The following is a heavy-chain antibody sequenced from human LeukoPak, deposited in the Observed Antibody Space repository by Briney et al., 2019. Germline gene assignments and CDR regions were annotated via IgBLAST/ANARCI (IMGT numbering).Heavy chain of an antibody. J-gene: IGHJ3*02. D-gene: IGHD3-16*01. CDR3: ARAHRGWGADTPYGGDAFDI. V-gene: IGHV3-7*01. Sequence: GGSLRLSCAASGFTFSSYWMSWVRQAPGKGLEWVANIKQDGSEKYYVDSVKGRFTISRDNAKNSLYLQMNSLRAEDTAVYYCARAHRGWGADTPYGGDAFDIWGQGTMVTVSS. CDR2: IKQDGSEK. CDR1: GFTFSSYW.